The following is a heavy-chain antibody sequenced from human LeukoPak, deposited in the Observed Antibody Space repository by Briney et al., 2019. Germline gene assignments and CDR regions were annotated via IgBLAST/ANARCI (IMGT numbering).Heavy chain of an antibody. Sequence: PGGSLRLSCAASGFTFSSYGMHWVRQAPGKGLEWVAVIWYDGSNKYYADSVKGRFTISRDNSENTVFLQMNTLRAEDTAVYYCARLEKNSYYYMDVWGKGTTVTVSS. CDR3: ARLEKNSYYYMDV. J-gene: IGHJ6*03. V-gene: IGHV3-33*01. CDR2: IWYDGSNK. D-gene: IGHD1-1*01. CDR1: GFTFSSYG.